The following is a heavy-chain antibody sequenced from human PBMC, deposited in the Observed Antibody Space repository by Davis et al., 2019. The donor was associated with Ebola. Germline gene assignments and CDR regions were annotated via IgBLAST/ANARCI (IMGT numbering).Heavy chain of an antibody. Sequence: SGPTLVKPTQTLTLTCTFSGFSLSTSGVGVGWIRQPPGKALEWLALIYWDDDKRYSPSLKSRLTITKDTSKNQVVLTMTNMDPVDTATYYCAHSDCSGGSCYSSNYFDLWGRGTLVTVSS. CDR3: AHSDCSGGSCYSSNYFDL. CDR1: GFSLSTSGVG. D-gene: IGHD2-15*01. J-gene: IGHJ2*01. CDR2: IYWDDDK. V-gene: IGHV2-5*02.